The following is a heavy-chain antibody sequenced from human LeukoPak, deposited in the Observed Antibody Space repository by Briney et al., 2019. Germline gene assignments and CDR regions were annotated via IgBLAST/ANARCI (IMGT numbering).Heavy chain of an antibody. CDR1: GDTFTSYY. Sequence: ASVKVSCKASGDTFTSYYMHWVRQAPGQGLEWMGIINPSGGSTSYAQKFQGRVTMTRDTSTSTVYMELSSLRSEDTAVYYCARDRPYDILTGYPPLGYYYYGMDVWGQGTTVTVSS. CDR3: ARDRPYDILTGYPPLGYYYYGMDV. V-gene: IGHV1-46*01. D-gene: IGHD3-9*01. CDR2: INPSGGST. J-gene: IGHJ6*02.